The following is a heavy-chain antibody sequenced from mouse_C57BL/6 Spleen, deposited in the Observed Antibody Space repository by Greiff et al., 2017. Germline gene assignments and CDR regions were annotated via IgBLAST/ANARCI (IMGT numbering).Heavy chain of an antibody. J-gene: IGHJ1*03. CDR2: IDPSDSYT. CDR1: GYTFTSYW. D-gene: IGHD2-4*01. Sequence: QVQLQQPGAELVMPGASVKLSCKASGYTFTSYWMHWVKQRPGQGLEWIGEIDPSDSYTNYNQKFKGKSTLTVDKSSSTAYMQLSSLTSEDSAVYYCARLGYDSHWYFDVWGTGTTVTVSS. CDR3: ARLGYDSHWYFDV. V-gene: IGHV1-69*01.